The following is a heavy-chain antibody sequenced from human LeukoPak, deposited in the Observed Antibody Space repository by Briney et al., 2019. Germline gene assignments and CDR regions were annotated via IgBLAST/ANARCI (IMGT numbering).Heavy chain of an antibody. CDR3: ARLLQSIAVAGPENSWFVP. J-gene: IGHJ5*02. V-gene: IGHV4-34*01. D-gene: IGHD6-19*01. CDR1: GGSFSGYY. Sequence: SETLSLTCAVYGGSFSGYYWSWIRQPPGKGLEWIGEINHSGSTNYNPSLKSRVTISVDTSKNQFSLKLSSVTAADTAVYYCARLLQSIAVAGPENSWFVPWGQGTLVTVSS. CDR2: INHSGST.